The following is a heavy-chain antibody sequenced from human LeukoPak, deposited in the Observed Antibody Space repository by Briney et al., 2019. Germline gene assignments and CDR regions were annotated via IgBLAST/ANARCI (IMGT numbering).Heavy chain of an antibody. Sequence: PSETPSLTCTVSGGSISSYYWSWIRQPAGKGLEWIGRIYSSGSTNYNPSLKSRVTMSVDTSKNQFSLKVSSVTAADTAVYYCARYSSSWTDAFDIWGQGTMVTVSS. D-gene: IGHD6-13*01. CDR3: ARYSSSWTDAFDI. CDR2: IYSSGST. V-gene: IGHV4-4*07. J-gene: IGHJ3*02. CDR1: GGSISSYY.